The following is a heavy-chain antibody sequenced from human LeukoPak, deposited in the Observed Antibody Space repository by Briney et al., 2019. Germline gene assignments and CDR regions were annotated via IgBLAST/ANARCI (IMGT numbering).Heavy chain of an antibody. CDR1: GFTVGTNY. Sequence: GGSLRLSCAASGFTVGTNYMSWVRQAPGKGLEWVSVIYAGGATYYTDSVKGRFTISRDDSKNTLYLQMNNLRADDTAVYYCAKGRYYDSSGYPIDYWGQGTLVTVSS. CDR2: IYAGGAT. V-gene: IGHV3-66*01. CDR3: AKGRYYDSSGYPIDY. D-gene: IGHD3-22*01. J-gene: IGHJ4*02.